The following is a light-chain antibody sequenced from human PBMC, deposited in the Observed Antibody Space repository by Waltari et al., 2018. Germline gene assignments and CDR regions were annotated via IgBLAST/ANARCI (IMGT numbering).Light chain of an antibody. V-gene: IGLV2-8*01. Sequence: QSALTQPPSASGSPGQSVTISCTGTSSDVGGYDYVSWYQQHPGKAPKLMVYEINKRPAGVPNRCSGSRSGNTASLTVSGLRPEDEADYYCSSYAGSNRVIFGGGTKLTVL. CDR1: SSDVGGYDY. CDR2: EIN. CDR3: SSYAGSNRVI. J-gene: IGLJ2*01.